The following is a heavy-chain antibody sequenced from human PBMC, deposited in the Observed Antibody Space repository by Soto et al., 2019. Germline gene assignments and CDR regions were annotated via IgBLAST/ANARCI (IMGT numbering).Heavy chain of an antibody. V-gene: IGHV2-70*04. CDR3: ARSRNGYYRHIVYFDY. Sequence: ESGPTLVNPTQTLTLTCTFSGFSLSTSGMRVSWIRQPPGKALEWLARIDWDDDKFYSTSLKTRLTISKDTSKNQVVLTMTNMDPVDTATYYCARSRNGYYRHIVYFDYWGQGTLVTVS. CDR1: GFSLSTSGMR. J-gene: IGHJ4*02. D-gene: IGHD3-3*01. CDR2: IDWDDDK.